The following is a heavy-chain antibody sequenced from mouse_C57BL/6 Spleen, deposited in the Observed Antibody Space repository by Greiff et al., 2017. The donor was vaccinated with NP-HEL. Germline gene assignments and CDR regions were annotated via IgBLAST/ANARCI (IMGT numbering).Heavy chain of an antibody. CDR1: GYTFTSYW. V-gene: IGHV1-7*01. D-gene: IGHD1-1*01. J-gene: IGHJ4*01. CDR2: INPSSGYT. CDR3: ARASVVADAMDY. Sequence: VQLQQSGAELAKPGASVKLSCKASGYTFTSYWMHWVKQRPGQGLEWIGYINPSSGYTKYNQKFKDKATLTAAKSSSTAYMQLSSLTYEDSAVYYCARASVVADAMDYWGQGTSVTVSS.